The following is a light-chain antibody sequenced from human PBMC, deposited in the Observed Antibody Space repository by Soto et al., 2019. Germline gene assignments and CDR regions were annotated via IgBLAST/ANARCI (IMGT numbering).Light chain of an antibody. CDR2: GNN. CDR1: GSSIGTNT. J-gene: IGLJ2*01. CDR3: AAWDGSLNNVL. V-gene: IGLV1-44*01. Sequence: QSVLTQPPSASGTPGQRVTISCSGSGSSIGTNTVNWYRQLPGTGPKLLIYGNNQRPSGVPDRFSGSKSGTSASLAISGLQSEDEADYYCAAWDGSLNNVLFGGGTKVTVL.